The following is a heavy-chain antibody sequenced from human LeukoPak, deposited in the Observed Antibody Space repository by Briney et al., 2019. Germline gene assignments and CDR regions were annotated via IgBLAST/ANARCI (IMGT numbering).Heavy chain of an antibody. CDR2: SIPIFCTA. CDR1: RGTFSSYA. Sequence: SSVNVSCKASRGTFSSYAISWLRQAPGQGLEWMGGSIPIFCTANYAQKFQGRVTITADKSTSTAYMELSSLRSEDTAVYYCARGGTNIVATIRGPPGITRDGDYFDYWGQGTLVTVSS. J-gene: IGHJ4*02. CDR3: ARGGTNIVATIRGPPGITRDGDYFDY. V-gene: IGHV1-69*06. D-gene: IGHD5-12*01.